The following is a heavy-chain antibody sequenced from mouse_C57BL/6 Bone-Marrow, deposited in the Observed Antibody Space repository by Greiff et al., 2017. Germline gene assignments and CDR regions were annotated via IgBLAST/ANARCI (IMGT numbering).Heavy chain of an antibody. CDR3: GRTPYYYGSSYDAMDY. J-gene: IGHJ4*01. D-gene: IGHD1-1*01. CDR2: IRSKSNNYAT. V-gene: IGHV10-1*01. CDR1: GFSFNTYA. Sequence: EAGGGLVQPKGSLKLSCAASGFSFNTYAMNWVRQAPGKGLEWVARIRSKSNNYATYYADSVKDRFTISRDDSESMIYLQMNNLKTEDTAMYYCGRTPYYYGSSYDAMDYWGQGTSVTVSS.